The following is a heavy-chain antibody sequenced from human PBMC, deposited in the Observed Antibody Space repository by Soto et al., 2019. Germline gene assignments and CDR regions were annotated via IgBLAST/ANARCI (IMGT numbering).Heavy chain of an antibody. CDR3: TTDYYDTSGYYVLGY. V-gene: IGHV3-15*07. J-gene: IGHJ4*02. D-gene: IGHD3-22*01. CDR2: IRSKTDGGTT. Sequence: EVQLVESGGALVEPGGSLRLSCAGSGFIFSHVWMNWVRQVPGKGLEWVGRIRSKTDGGTTDYGAPVKGRFTISRDDSENTVYLQLNSLKIEDTAVYYCTTDYYDTSGYYVLGYWGQGTLVTASS. CDR1: GFIFSHVW.